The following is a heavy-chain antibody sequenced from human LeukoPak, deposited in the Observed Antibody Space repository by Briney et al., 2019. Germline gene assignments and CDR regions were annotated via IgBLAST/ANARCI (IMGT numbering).Heavy chain of an antibody. CDR1: GFTFSSYA. CDR3: VKGMDIAMVSAFDY. CDR2: ISSNGGST. Sequence: GGSLRLSCSASGFTFSSYAMHWVRQAPGKGLEYVSAISSNGGSTYYADSVKGRFTISRDNSKNTLYPQMSSLRAEDTAVYYCVKGMDIAMVSAFDYWGQGTLVTVSS. D-gene: IGHD5-18*01. J-gene: IGHJ4*02. V-gene: IGHV3-64D*09.